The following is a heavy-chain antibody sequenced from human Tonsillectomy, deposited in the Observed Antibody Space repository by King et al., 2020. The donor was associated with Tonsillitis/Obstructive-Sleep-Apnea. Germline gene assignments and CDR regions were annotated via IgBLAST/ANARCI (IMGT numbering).Heavy chain of an antibody. V-gene: IGHV1-2*06. CDR3: ARDLYDFWSGYYDWFDP. CDR1: GYTFTGDY. J-gene: IGHJ5*02. Sequence: VQLVQSGAEVKKPGASVKVSCKASGYTFTGDYMHWVRQAPGQGLEWMGRINPNSGGTNYARKFQGRVTMTRATSISTAYMELSRLRSDDTAVYYCARDLYDFWSGYYDWFDPWGQGTLLTVSS. D-gene: IGHD3-3*01. CDR2: INPNSGGT.